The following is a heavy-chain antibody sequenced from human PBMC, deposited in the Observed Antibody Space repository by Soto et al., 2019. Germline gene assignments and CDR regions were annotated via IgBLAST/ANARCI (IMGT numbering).Heavy chain of an antibody. V-gene: IGHV3-23*01. J-gene: IGHJ4*02. CDR2: IRGNGGSK. D-gene: IGHD3-10*01. Sequence: GGSLRLSCAASGFTFSSYAMSWVRQAPGKGPEWVSAIRGNGGSKYYADYVKGRFTISRDNSKNTLYLQMNSLRVEDTSIYYFASNHKNLVRGLIFFMAYWGQGTRVTVSS. CDR3: ASNHKNLVRGLIFFMAY. CDR1: GFTFSSYA.